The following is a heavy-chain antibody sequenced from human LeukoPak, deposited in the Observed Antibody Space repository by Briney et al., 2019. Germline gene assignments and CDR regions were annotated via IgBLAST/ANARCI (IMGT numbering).Heavy chain of an antibody. Sequence: SETLSLTCTVSGGSISSSSYYWGWIRHPPGKGLEWIGSIYYSGSTYYNPSLKSRVTISVDTSKNQFSLKLSSVTAADTAVYYCARRGYCGGECYFDAFDIWGQGTMVTVSS. CDR2: IYYSGST. CDR3: ARRGYCGGECYFDAFDI. D-gene: IGHD2-21*01. CDR1: GGSISSSSYY. J-gene: IGHJ3*02. V-gene: IGHV4-39*01.